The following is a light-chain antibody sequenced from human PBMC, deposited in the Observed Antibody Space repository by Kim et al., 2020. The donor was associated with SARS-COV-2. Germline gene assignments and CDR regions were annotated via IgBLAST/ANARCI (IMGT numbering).Light chain of an antibody. CDR1: SLRRYY. CDR2: GQN. CDR3: NSRDTSTTHWV. Sequence: SSELTQDPPVSVALGQTVRITCQGESLRRYYVSWYQQKPGQAPVLVIYGQNSRPSGIPDRFSGSNSGNTASLTITGAQAEDEADYYCNSRDTSTTHWVFGGGTQLTVL. J-gene: IGLJ2*01. V-gene: IGLV3-19*01.